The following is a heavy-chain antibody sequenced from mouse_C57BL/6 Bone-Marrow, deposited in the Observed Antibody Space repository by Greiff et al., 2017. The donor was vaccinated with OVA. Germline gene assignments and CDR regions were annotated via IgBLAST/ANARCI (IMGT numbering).Heavy chain of an antibody. Sequence: QVQLKQSGPELVKPGASVKLSCKASGYTFTSYDINWVKQRPGQGLEWIGWIYPRDGSTKYNEKFKGKATLTVDTSSSTAYMELHSLTSEDSAVYFCARYYYGSRGYFDVWGTGTTVTVSS. CDR1: GYTFTSYD. CDR2: IYPRDGST. J-gene: IGHJ1*03. CDR3: ARYYYGSRGYFDV. V-gene: IGHV1-85*01. D-gene: IGHD1-1*01.